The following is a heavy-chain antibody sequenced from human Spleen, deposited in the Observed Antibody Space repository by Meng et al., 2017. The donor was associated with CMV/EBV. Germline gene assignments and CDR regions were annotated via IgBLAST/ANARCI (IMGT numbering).Heavy chain of an antibody. CDR1: GYTFTSYY. V-gene: IGHV1-46*01. CDR2: INPSGGST. D-gene: IGHD3-22*01. J-gene: IGHJ4*02. CDR3: ARARKGTGYYYDSSGYPSFIDY. Sequence: ASVKVSCKASGYTFTSYYMHWVRQAPGQGLEWMGIINPSGGSTSYAQKFQGRVTMTRDTSTSTVYMELSSLRSEDTAVYYCARARKGTGYYYDSSGYPSFIDYWGQGTLVTVSS.